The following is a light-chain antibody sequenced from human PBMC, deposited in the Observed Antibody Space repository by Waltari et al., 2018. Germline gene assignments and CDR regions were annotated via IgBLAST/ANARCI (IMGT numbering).Light chain of an antibody. Sequence: DIQMTQSPSSLSASVGDRVTITCRASENVNNDLNWYQQKPGKAPKLLIYKASTLQSGVPSRFSGSGSGTDYTFTISSLQSEDVATYYCQHNYGTPLTFGGGTKVEIK. V-gene: IGKV1-39*01. CDR2: KAS. CDR1: ENVNND. CDR3: QHNYGTPLT. J-gene: IGKJ4*01.